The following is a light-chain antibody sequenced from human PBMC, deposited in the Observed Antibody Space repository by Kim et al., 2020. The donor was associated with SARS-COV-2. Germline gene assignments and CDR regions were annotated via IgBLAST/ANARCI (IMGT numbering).Light chain of an antibody. J-gene: IGLJ2*01. CDR3: AAWDDILSGVV. CDR1: SSNIGSNY. V-gene: IGLV1-47*01. CDR2: RNN. Sequence: QSVLTQPPSASGTPGQRVTISCSGSSSNIGSNYVYWYQQLPGTAPKLLIYRNNQRPSGVPDRFSCSKSGTSASLASSGLRSEDEADYYCAAWDDILSGVVFGGGTQLTVL.